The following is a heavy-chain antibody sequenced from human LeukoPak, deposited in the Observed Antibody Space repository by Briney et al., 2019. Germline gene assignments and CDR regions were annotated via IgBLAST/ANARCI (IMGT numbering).Heavy chain of an antibody. CDR2: IAWNSGNT. D-gene: IGHD3-10*01. J-gene: IGHJ4*02. V-gene: IGHV3-9*01. CDR1: GFTFDNYA. Sequence: PGGSLRLSCAASGFTFDNYAMHWVRQAPGKGLEWVSGIAWNSGNTGFADSVKGRFTISRDNAENSLYLQMNSLTPEDTAFYFCAKDMNSFGLGRSYNPRGPFDFLGQGTLVTVSS. CDR3: AKDMNSFGLGRSYNPRGPFDF.